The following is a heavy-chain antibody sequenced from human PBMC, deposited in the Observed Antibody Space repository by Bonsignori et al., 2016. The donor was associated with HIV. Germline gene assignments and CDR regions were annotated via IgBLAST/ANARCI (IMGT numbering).Heavy chain of an antibody. V-gene: IGHV4-61*07. D-gene: IGHD6-13*01. J-gene: IGHJ5*02. CDR3: AGHIAAAGTGWDWFDP. CDR2: IYYSGST. Sequence: WIRQPPGKGLEWIGYIYYSGSTNYNPSLKSRVTISVDTSKNQFSLKLSSVTAADTAVYYCAGHIAAAGTGWDWFDPWGQGTLVTVSS.